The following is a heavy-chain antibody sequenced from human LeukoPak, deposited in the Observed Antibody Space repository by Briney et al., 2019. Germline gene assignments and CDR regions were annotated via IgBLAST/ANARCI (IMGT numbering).Heavy chain of an antibody. CDR2: ISGSGDIT. CDR3: AKEHCSGGSCYSHYFDY. CDR1: GFTFSSYA. Sequence: PGGSLRLSCAASGFTFSSYAMSWVRQAPGKGLEWVSGISGSGDITYYADSVKGRFTISRDNSKNTPYLQMNSLRAEDTAVYYCAKEHCSGGSCYSHYFDYWGQGTLVTVSS. D-gene: IGHD2-15*01. J-gene: IGHJ4*02. V-gene: IGHV3-23*01.